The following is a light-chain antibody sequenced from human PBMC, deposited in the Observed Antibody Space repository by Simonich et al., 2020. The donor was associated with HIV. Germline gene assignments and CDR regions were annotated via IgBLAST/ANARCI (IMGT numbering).Light chain of an antibody. Sequence: DIVMTQSPDSLAVSLGERATINCKSSQSVLYSSNNKNYLAWYQQKPGQPPNLLIYWASTRESGVPDRFIASGSGTDFTLTISSLQAEDVAVYYCQQYYSTPPTFGQGTKVEIK. J-gene: IGKJ1*01. CDR2: WAS. CDR1: QSVLYSSNNKNY. V-gene: IGKV4-1*01. CDR3: QQYYSTPPT.